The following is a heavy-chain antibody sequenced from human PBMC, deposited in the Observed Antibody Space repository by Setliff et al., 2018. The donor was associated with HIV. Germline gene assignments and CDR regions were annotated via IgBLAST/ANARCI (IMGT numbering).Heavy chain of an antibody. CDR3: ARSSRPDMGLAFDI. V-gene: IGHV3-66*02. CDR1: GFSFSRYG. D-gene: IGHD3-9*01. J-gene: IGHJ3*02. Sequence: GSLRLSCAVSGFSFSRYGMNWVRQAPGKGLEWVSVIYEGGLTYYADSVEGRFTLSRDISKNTVYFQMNDLRPEDTAVYFCARSSRPDMGLAFDIWGQGTMVTVSS. CDR2: IYEGGLT.